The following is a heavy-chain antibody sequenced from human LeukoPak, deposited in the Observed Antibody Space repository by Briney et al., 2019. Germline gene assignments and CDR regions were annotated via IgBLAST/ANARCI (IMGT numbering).Heavy chain of an antibody. CDR2: IYYSGST. CDR1: GGSISSYY. Sequence: MSSETLSLTCTVSGGSISSYYWSWIRQPPGKGLEWIGYIYYSGSTNYNPSLKSRVTISVDTSKNQFSLKLSSVTAAGTAVYYCARQSQVYGSSGYYLDYWGQGTLVTVSS. V-gene: IGHV4-59*08. J-gene: IGHJ4*02. CDR3: ARQSQVYGSSGYYLDY. D-gene: IGHD3-22*01.